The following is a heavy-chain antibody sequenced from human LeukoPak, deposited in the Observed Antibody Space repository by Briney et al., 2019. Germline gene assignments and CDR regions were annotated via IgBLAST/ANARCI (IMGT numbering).Heavy chain of an antibody. V-gene: IGHV4-59*11. D-gene: IGHD3-10*01. CDR2: IYYSGST. CDR3: TRARVFWFDP. Sequence: WETLSLTCTVSGGSISSHYWSWIGQPPGKGLEWIGYIYYSGSTNYNPSLKSRVTISVDTSKNQFSLKLSSVTAADTAVYYCTRARVFWFDPWGQGTLVTVSS. J-gene: IGHJ5*02. CDR1: GGSISSHY.